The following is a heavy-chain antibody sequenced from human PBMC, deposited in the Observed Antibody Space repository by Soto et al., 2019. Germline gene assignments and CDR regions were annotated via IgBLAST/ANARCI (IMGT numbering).Heavy chain of an antibody. D-gene: IGHD3-3*01. CDR1: GFTVSSNY. V-gene: IGHV3-53*01. CDR2: IYSGGST. J-gene: IGHJ4*02. Sequence: HPGGSLRLSCAASGFTVSSNYMSWVRQAPGKGLEWVSVIYSGGSTYYADSVKGRFTVSRDNSRNTLYLQMNSLRAEDTAVYYCATNSPVGRPGPPILSCWGQGTLVTVSS. CDR3: ATNSPVGRPGPPILSC.